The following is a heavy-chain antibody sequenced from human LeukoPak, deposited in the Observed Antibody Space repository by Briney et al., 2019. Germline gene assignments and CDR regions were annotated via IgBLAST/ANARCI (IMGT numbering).Heavy chain of an antibody. V-gene: IGHV1-18*01. D-gene: IGHD3-10*01. CDR3: ARTYYYGSGENWFDP. CDR2: ISAYNGNT. CDR1: GYTFTRYG. J-gene: IGHJ5*02. Sequence: ASVKVSCKASGYTFTRYGISWVRQAPGQGLEWMGWISAYNGNTNYAQKLQGRVTMTTDTSTSTAYMELRSLRSDDTAVYYCARTYYYGSGENWFDPWGQGTLVTVSS.